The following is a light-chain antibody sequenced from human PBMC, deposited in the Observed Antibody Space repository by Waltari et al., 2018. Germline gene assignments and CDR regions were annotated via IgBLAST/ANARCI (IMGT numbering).Light chain of an antibody. V-gene: IGKV3-20*01. CDR2: CAS. CDR1: QSVSSSY. J-gene: IGKJ5*01. Sequence: EIVLTQSPGTLSLSPGERATLSCRSSQSVSSSYLAWYQQKPGRAPRLLIYCASSRATGIPDRFSGSGSGTDFTLTISRLEPEDFAVYYCQQYGSSPPITFGQGTRLEIK. CDR3: QQYGSSPPIT.